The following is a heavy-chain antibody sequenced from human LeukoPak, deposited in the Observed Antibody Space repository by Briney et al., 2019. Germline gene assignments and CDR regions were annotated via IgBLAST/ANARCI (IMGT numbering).Heavy chain of an antibody. CDR2: ISGSGGGT. D-gene: IGHD3-22*01. J-gene: IGHJ6*02. CDR3: AKDDYYDSSGPYGMDV. CDR1: GFTFSSYA. V-gene: IGHV3-23*01. Sequence: PGGSLRLSCAASGFTFSSYAMSWVRQAPGKGLEWVSAISGSGGGTYYADSVKGRFTISRDNSKNTLYLQMHSLRAEDTAVYYCAKDDYYDSSGPYGMDVWGQGTTVAVSS.